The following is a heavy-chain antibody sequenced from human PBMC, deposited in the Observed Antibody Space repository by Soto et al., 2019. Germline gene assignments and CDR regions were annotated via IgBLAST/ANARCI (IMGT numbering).Heavy chain of an antibody. CDR1: GFSISSGYY. J-gene: IGHJ4*02. Sequence: SETLSLTCAVSGFSISSGYYWGWIRQPPGKGLEWIGSMYYSGTTYYNPSLKSRVAISVDTSRNQFSLKLRSVTAADTAVYYCARDWYRAGYTGGYFDYWGQGTPVTVSS. CDR2: MYYSGTT. D-gene: IGHD5-18*01. V-gene: IGHV4-38-2*02. CDR3: ARDWYRAGYTGGYFDY.